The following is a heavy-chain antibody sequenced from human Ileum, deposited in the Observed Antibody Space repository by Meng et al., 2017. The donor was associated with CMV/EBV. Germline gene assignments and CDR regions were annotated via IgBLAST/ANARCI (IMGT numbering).Heavy chain of an antibody. CDR1: GYTLTDYY. J-gene: IGHJ4*02. Sequence: KASGYTLTDYYMHWVRQAPGQGLEWMGWINPNSGDTNYAQNFQGRVTMTRDSSISTAYMELSSLRSDDTAVYCCARGSSGWPKGPDYWGQGSLVTVSS. CDR2: INPNSGDT. V-gene: IGHV1-2*02. CDR3: ARGSSGWPKGPDY. D-gene: IGHD6-19*01.